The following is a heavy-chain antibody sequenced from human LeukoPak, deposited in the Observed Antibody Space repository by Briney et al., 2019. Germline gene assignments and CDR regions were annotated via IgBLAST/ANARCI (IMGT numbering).Heavy chain of an antibody. D-gene: IGHD5-18*01. CDR2: INQDGSEK. J-gene: IGHJ4*02. CDR3: ARMWIQLWPFDY. CDR1: GFIFSNYC. Sequence: GGTLRLSCAASGFIFSNYCMSWVRQATGKGLEWVANINQDGSEKYYVDSLKGRFTISRDNAKNSLYLQMNSLRAEDTAVYYCARMWIQLWPFDYWGQGTLVTVSS. V-gene: IGHV3-7*03.